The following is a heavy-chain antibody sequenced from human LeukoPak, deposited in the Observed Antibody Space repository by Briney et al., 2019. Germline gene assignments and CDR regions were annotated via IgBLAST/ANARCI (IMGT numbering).Heavy chain of an antibody. Sequence: GGSLRLSCAASGFIFSSYSMNWVRQAPGKGLEWVSYISSSSSTIYYADSVKGRFTISRDNAKNSLYLQMNSLRAEDTAVYYCARDLVVPAAPFDYWGQGTLVTVSS. CDR1: GFIFSSYS. J-gene: IGHJ4*02. V-gene: IGHV3-48*04. CDR3: ARDLVVPAAPFDY. D-gene: IGHD2-2*01. CDR2: ISSSSSTI.